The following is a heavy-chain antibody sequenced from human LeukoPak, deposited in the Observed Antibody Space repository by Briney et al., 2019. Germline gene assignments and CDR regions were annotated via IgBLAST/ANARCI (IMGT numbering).Heavy chain of an antibody. CDR1: GGSFSGYY. Sequence: PSETLSLTCAVYGGSFSGYYWSWIRQPPGKGLEWIGEINHSGSTNYDPSLKSRVTISVDTSKNQFSLKLSSVTAADTAVYYCARGRRRYSYSRYFDYWGQGTLVTVSS. J-gene: IGHJ4*02. CDR3: ARGRRRYSYSRYFDY. V-gene: IGHV4-34*01. CDR2: INHSGST. D-gene: IGHD5-18*01.